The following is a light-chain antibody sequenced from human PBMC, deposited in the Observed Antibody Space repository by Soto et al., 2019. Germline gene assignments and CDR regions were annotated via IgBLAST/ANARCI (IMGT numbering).Light chain of an antibody. CDR1: SSDVGGYNY. V-gene: IGLV2-8*01. J-gene: IGLJ1*01. CDR2: EVN. CDR3: SSYAGSSNV. Sequence: QSALTQPPSASGSPGQSVAISCTGTSSDVGGYNYVSWYQQHPGKAPKLMIYEVNKRPSGVPDRFSGSKSGNTASLTVSGLQAEDEAYYYCSSYAGSSNVFGTGTEVTVL.